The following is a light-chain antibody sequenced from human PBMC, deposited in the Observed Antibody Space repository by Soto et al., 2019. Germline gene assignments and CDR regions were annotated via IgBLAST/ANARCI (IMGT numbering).Light chain of an antibody. CDR3: MQALQAPLT. J-gene: IGKJ1*01. CDR1: QSLLHSNGYNY. Sequence: DIVVTQSPLSLPVTPGEPASISCRSSQSLLHSNGYNYLDWYLQKPGQSPQLLIYLGSNRASGVPDRFSGSGLGTDFTLKISRVEAEDVGLYYCMQALQAPLTFGQGTKVEI. V-gene: IGKV2-28*01. CDR2: LGS.